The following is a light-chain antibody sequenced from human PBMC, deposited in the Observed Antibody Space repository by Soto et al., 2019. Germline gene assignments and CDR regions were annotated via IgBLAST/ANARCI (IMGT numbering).Light chain of an antibody. V-gene: IGLV2-23*03. CDR3: CSYAGSSTFSYV. CDR1: SSDVGSYNL. CDR2: EGS. J-gene: IGLJ1*01. Sequence: QSVLTQPASVSGSPGQSITISCTGTSSDVGSYNLVSWYQQHPGKAPKLMIYEGSKRPSGVSNRFSGSKSGNTASLTISGLQAEDEADYYCCSYAGSSTFSYVFGTGTKGTVL.